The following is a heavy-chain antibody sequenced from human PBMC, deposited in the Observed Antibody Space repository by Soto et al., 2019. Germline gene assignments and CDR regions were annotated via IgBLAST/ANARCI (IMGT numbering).Heavy chain of an antibody. D-gene: IGHD1-26*01. CDR3: AKDINTGGLDY. CDR2: ISLNSGRI. Sequence: GGSLRLSCAVSGFTFDDHAMHWVRQAPGKGLEWVSGISLNSGRIGYADSVKGRFTISRENAKNSLYLQMNSLRAEDTALYYCAKDINTGGLDYWGQGTLVTVSS. CDR1: GFTFDDHA. J-gene: IGHJ4*02. V-gene: IGHV3-9*01.